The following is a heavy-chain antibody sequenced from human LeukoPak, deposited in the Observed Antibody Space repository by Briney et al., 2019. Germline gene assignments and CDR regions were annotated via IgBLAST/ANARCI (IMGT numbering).Heavy chain of an antibody. V-gene: IGHV1-8*01. J-gene: IGHJ4*02. Sequence: ASVKVSCKASGYTFTSYDINWVRQATGQGLEWMGWMNPNSGNTGYAQKFQGRVTMTRNTSISTAYMELSSLRFEDTAVYFCTRSVRNGHFDYWGQGTLVTVSS. D-gene: IGHD2-8*01. CDR3: TRSVRNGHFDY. CDR1: GYTFTSYD. CDR2: MNPNSGNT.